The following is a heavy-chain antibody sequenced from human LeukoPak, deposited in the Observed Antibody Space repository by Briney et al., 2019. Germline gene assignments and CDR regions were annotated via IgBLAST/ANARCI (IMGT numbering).Heavy chain of an antibody. Sequence: SETLSLTCTVSGASISSYFWSWIRQPPGKGLEWIGYISYSGSTNYNASLRSRVTISVDTSKNQFSLKLSSVTAADTAVYYCARQVGIAVAGHFDYWGQGTLVTVSS. CDR2: ISYSGST. CDR3: ARQVGIAVAGHFDY. D-gene: IGHD6-19*01. V-gene: IGHV4-59*01. J-gene: IGHJ4*02. CDR1: GASISSYF.